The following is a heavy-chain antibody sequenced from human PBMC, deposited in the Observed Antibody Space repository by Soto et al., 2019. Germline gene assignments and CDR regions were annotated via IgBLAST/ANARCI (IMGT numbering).Heavy chain of an antibody. Sequence: QVQLVQSGAEVKKPGSSVKVSCKASGGTFSSYAINWVRQAPGQGLEWMGGIIPIFATADYAQKFQGRVTITADESTSTAYMELSSLRSEDTDVYYCAQCLLGVTYYDGMDVWGQGTTVTVSS. CDR3: AQCLLGVTYYDGMDV. CDR2: IIPIFATA. D-gene: IGHD2-21*02. CDR1: GGTFSSYA. J-gene: IGHJ6*01. V-gene: IGHV1-69*12.